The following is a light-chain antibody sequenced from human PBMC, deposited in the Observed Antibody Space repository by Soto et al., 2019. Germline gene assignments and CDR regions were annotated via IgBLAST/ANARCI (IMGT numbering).Light chain of an antibody. CDR1: GSNIGSNA. CDR2: LND. J-gene: IGLJ1*01. Sequence: QSVLTQPPSASVTPGQRVTISCSGSGSNIGSNAVHWYQQLPGTAPKLLIYLNDQRPSGVPDRFSGSKSGTSASLAISGLQSEDEGDYYCAAWDDSLLAVFGTGTKLTVL. CDR3: AAWDDSLLAV. V-gene: IGLV1-44*01.